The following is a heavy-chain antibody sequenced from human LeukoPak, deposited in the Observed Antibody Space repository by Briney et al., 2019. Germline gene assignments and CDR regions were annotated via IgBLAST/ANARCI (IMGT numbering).Heavy chain of an antibody. CDR1: GFTFSTYT. Sequence: PGGSLRLSCAASGFTFSTYTMNWVRQAPGKGLEWVSSISSIGSTIYYADSVKGRFTISRDNAKNSLYLQMNSLRAEDTALYYCARVVGSGWYSWGQGTLVTVSS. CDR2: ISSIGSTI. CDR3: ARVVGSGWYS. J-gene: IGHJ4*02. D-gene: IGHD6-19*01. V-gene: IGHV3-48*04.